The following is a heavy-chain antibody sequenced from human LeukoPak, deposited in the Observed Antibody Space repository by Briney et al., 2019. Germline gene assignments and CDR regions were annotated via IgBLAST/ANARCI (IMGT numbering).Heavy chain of an antibody. CDR1: GFTFSSYE. V-gene: IGHV3-48*03. CDR3: AKSPRYCSGGSCYGPLDY. J-gene: IGHJ4*02. Sequence: PGGSLRLSCAASGFTFSSYEMNWVRQAPGKGLEWVSYISSSGSTIYYADSVKGRFTISRDNSKNTLYLQMNSLRAEDTAVYYCAKSPRYCSGGSCYGPLDYWGQGTLVTVSS. CDR2: ISSSGSTI. D-gene: IGHD2-15*01.